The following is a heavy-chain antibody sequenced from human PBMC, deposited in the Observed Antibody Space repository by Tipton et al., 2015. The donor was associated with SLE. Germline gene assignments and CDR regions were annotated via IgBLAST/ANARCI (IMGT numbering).Heavy chain of an antibody. J-gene: IGHJ6*02. D-gene: IGHD6-13*01. Sequence: TLSLTCSVFGGPIGSFYWSWIRQPPGKGLEWIGEINHRGSTNYNPSLKSRVTLSVDTSKNQFSLRLRSVTAADTAVYYCARTNPLYSSSLTGLYGMDVWGQGTTVTVSS. V-gene: IGHV4-34*01. CDR3: ARTNPLYSSSLTGLYGMDV. CDR2: INHRGST. CDR1: GGPIGSFY.